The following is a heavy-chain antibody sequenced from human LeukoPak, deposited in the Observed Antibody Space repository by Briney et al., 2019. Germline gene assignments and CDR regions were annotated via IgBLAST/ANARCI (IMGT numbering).Heavy chain of an antibody. CDR3: ARWGGYSGYDSDY. Sequence: GGSLRLSCAASGFTFSSYSMDWVRQAPGKGLEWVSSISSSSSYIYYADSVKGRFTISRENAKNSLYLQMNSLRAEDTAVYYCARWGGYSGYDSDYWGQGTLVTVSS. V-gene: IGHV3-21*01. J-gene: IGHJ4*02. D-gene: IGHD5-12*01. CDR2: ISSSSSYI. CDR1: GFTFSSYS.